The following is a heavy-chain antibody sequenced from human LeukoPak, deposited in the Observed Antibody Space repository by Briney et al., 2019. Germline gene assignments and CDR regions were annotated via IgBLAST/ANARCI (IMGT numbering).Heavy chain of an antibody. J-gene: IGHJ6*03. CDR3: ARVDTVNYYYYMDV. CDR1: GYTFSSYG. Sequence: ASVKVSCKPSGYTFSSYGISWVRQAPGHGLEWMGWISTFNGHTNYAQSRQDRVTMTTDTSTSTVYMELSSLISDDTAVYYCARVDTVNYYYYMDVWGKGTPVTVSS. CDR2: ISTFNGHT. D-gene: IGHD5-18*01. V-gene: IGHV1-18*01.